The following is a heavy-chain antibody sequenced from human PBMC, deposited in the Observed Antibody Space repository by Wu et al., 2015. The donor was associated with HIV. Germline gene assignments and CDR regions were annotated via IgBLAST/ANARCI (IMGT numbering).Heavy chain of an antibody. Sequence: QVQLVQSGAEVKKPGASVKVSCKASGYTFTSYGISWVRQAPGQGLEWMGWISAYNGNTNYAQKLQGRVTMTTDTSTSTAYMELRSLRSDDTAVYYCARVDSGYSYGYNGMDVWGQGDHGHRLL. CDR2: ISAYNGNT. V-gene: IGHV1-18*01. CDR3: ARVDSGYSYGYNGMDV. D-gene: IGHD5-18*01. J-gene: IGHJ6*02. CDR1: GYTFTSYG.